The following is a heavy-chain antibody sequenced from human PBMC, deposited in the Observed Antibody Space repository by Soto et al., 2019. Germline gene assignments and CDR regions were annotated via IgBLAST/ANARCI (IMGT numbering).Heavy chain of an antibody. CDR3: ARRAAVAVTGSLDNWLDP. J-gene: IGHJ5*02. D-gene: IGHD1-20*01. CDR1: GTSLSRYY. CDR2: LYNTGST. Sequence: PSETLSLTCTVSGTSLSRYYWSWIRPSPEKGLEWIGYLYNTGSTIYNPSLKSRVTMSVDTSKNQFSLKMNSVTAADTAMYYCARRAAVAVTGSLDNWLDPWRQGILDTVSS. V-gene: IGHV4-59*01.